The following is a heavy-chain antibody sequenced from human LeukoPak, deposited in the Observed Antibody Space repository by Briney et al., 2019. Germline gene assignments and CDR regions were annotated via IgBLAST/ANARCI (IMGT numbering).Heavy chain of an antibody. CDR3: ASYSSGWTVHY. J-gene: IGHJ4*02. V-gene: IGHV4-34*01. CDR2: INHSGST. Sequence: SETLSLTCAVYGGSFSGCYWSWIRQPPGKGLEWIGEINHSGSTNYNPSLKSRVTISVDTSKNQFSLKLSSVTAADTAVYYCASYSSGWTVHYWGQGTLVTVSS. D-gene: IGHD6-19*01. CDR1: GGSFSGCY.